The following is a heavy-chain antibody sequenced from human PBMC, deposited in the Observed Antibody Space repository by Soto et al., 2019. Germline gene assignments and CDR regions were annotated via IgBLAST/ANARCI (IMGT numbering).Heavy chain of an antibody. D-gene: IGHD1-7*01. CDR1: GGSVSSGSYY. CDR3: ARDRSGTSGNYYYYYGMDV. J-gene: IGHJ6*02. V-gene: IGHV4-61*01. Sequence: SETLSLTCTVSGGSVSSGSYYWSWIRQPPGKGLEWIGYIYYSGSTNYNPSLRSRITISVDASKNQFSLKLSSVTAADTAVYYCARDRSGTSGNYYYYYGMDVWGQGTTVTVSS. CDR2: IYYSGST.